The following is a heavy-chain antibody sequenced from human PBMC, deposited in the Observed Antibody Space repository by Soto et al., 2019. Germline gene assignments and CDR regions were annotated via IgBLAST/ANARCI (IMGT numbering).Heavy chain of an antibody. Sequence: SLKTSCAASAFTFDDYAMHWVRQAPGKGLXWVSXXXWXSXXXGXXXXVKGRFTISRDNAKNSLYLQMNSLRAQDTALYYCAKATVYYGMDVWGQGTTVTVSS. D-gene: IGHD4-4*01. CDR3: AKATVYYGMDV. J-gene: IGHJ6*02. CDR2: XXWXSXXX. V-gene: IGHV3-9*01. CDR1: AFTFDDYA.